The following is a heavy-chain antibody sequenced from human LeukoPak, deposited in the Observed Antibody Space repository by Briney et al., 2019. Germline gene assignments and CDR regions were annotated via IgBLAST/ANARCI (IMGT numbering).Heavy chain of an antibody. Sequence: SVKVSCKASGGTFSSYAISWVRQAPGQGLEWMGGIIPIFGTANYAQKFQGRVTITADESTSTAYMELSSLRSEDTAVYYCASLRSEGVYVWGSYRWDDYYYYYMDVWGKGTTVTVSS. D-gene: IGHD3-16*02. CDR2: IIPIFGTA. CDR1: GGTFSSYA. J-gene: IGHJ6*03. V-gene: IGHV1-69*13. CDR3: ASLRSEGVYVWGSYRWDDYYYYYMDV.